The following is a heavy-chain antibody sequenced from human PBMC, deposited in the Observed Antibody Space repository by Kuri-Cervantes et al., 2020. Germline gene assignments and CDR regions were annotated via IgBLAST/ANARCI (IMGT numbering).Heavy chain of an antibody. V-gene: IGHV3-30*18. CDR3: AKDSKGKYFDY. J-gene: IGHJ4*02. CDR1: GFTFSSYG. CDR2: ISYDGSNK. Sequence: GESLKISCAASGFTFSSYGMHWVRQAPGKGLEWVAIISYDGSNKYYADPVKGRFTISRDNSKNTLYLQMNSLRAEDTAVYYCAKDSKGKYFDYWGQGTLVTVSS.